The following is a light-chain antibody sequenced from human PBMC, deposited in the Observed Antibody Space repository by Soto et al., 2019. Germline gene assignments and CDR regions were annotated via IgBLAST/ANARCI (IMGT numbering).Light chain of an antibody. CDR1: QDITTW. V-gene: IGKV1-12*01. J-gene: IGKJ5*01. CDR2: DAS. CDR3: QQTNSFPIT. Sequence: DIQMTQSPSTLSASVGDRVTITCRASQDITTWLAWYQQKPGKAPKLLIYDASSLLSGVPSRFSGSGSGTDFTLTISSLQPEDFATYYCQQTNSFPITFGQGTRLEIK.